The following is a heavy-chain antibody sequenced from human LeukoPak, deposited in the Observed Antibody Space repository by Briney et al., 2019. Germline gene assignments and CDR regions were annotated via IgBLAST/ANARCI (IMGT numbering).Heavy chain of an antibody. D-gene: IGHD3-10*01. V-gene: IGHV3-23*01. CDR1: GFTFSSYV. J-gene: IGHJ4*02. CDR3: AREGGLLLWFGGPFDY. Sequence: PGGSLRLSCAASGFTFSSYVMTWVRQAPGKGLEWVSGISVSGGNTYYADSVKGRFTISRDNAKNSLYLQMNSLRAEDTAVYYCAREGGLLLWFGGPFDYWGQGTLVTVSS. CDR2: ISVSGGNT.